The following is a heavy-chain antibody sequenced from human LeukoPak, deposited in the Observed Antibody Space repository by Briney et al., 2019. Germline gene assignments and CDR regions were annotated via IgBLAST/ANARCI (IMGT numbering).Heavy chain of an antibody. Sequence: GGSLRLSCAASGFTFSSYAMSWVRQAPGKGLEWVSAIRGSGGSTYYADSVKGRFTISRDNSKNTLYLQMNSLRAEDTAVYYCAKGDMVRTPYYYYYGMDVWGQGTTVTVSS. CDR1: GFTFSSYA. D-gene: IGHD3-10*01. J-gene: IGHJ6*02. CDR2: IRGSGGST. CDR3: AKGDMVRTPYYYYYGMDV. V-gene: IGHV3-23*01.